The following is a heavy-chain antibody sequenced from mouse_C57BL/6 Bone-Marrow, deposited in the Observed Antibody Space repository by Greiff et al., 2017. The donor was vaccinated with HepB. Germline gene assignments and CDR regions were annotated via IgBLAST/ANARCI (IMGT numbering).Heavy chain of an antibody. J-gene: IGHJ2*01. CDR2: ISSCSSTI. CDR3: ARRGDYGTDYFDY. CDR1: GFTFSDYG. D-gene: IGHD2-4*01. V-gene: IGHV5-17*01. Sequence: EVQVVESGGGLVKPGGSLKLSCAASGFTFSDYGMHWVRQAPEKGLEWVAYISSCSSTIYYADTVKGRFTISRDNAKNTLFLQMTSLRSEDTARYYCARRGDYGTDYFDYWGQGTTLTVSS.